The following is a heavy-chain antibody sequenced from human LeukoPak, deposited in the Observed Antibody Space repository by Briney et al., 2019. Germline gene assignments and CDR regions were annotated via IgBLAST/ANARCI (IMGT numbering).Heavy chain of an antibody. V-gene: IGHV3-21*01. Sequence: GGSLRLSCAASGFTFSSYSMNWVRQAPGKGLEWVSSISSSSSYIYYVDSVKGRFTISRDNAKNSLYLQMNSLRAEDTAVYYCARDLGRFGTPAPISDYWGQGTLVTVSS. CDR2: ISSSSSYI. CDR1: GFTFSSYS. D-gene: IGHD3-16*01. CDR3: ARDLGRFGTPAPISDY. J-gene: IGHJ4*02.